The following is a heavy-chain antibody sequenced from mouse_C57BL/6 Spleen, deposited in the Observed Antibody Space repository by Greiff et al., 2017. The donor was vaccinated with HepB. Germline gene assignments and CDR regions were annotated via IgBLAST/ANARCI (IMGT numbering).Heavy chain of an antibody. CDR3: ARHGGYYQGAMDY. J-gene: IGHJ4*01. Sequence: QVQLKESGPGLVAPSQSLSITCTVSGFSLTSYGVHWVRQPPGKGLEWLVVIWSDGSTTYNSALKSRLSISKDNSKSQVFLKMNSLQTDDTAMYYCARHGGYYQGAMDYWGQGTSVTVSS. CDR1: GFSLTSYG. V-gene: IGHV2-6-1*01. CDR2: IWSDGST. D-gene: IGHD2-3*01.